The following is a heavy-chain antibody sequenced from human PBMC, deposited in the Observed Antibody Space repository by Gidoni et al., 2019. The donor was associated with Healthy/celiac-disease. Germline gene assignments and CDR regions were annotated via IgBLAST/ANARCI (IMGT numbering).Heavy chain of an antibody. CDR3: ARSRPYYYGSGSYEIIGVYGMDV. CDR2: INHSGST. V-gene: IGHV4-34*01. CDR1: GGSCRGYY. J-gene: IGHJ6*02. Sequence: QVQLQQWGAGLLKPSETLSLTCAVNGGSCRGYYGSWIGQPPGKGLECIGEINHSGSTNYNPSLKSRVTISVDTSKNQFSLKLSSVTAADTAVYYCARSRPYYYGSGSYEIIGVYGMDVWGQGTTVTVSS. D-gene: IGHD3-10*01.